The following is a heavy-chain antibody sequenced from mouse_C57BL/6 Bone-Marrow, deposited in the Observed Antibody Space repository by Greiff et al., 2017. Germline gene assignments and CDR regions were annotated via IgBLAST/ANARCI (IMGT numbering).Heavy chain of an antibody. V-gene: IGHV1-64*01. CDR1: GYTFTSYW. D-gene: IGHD1-1*02. Sequence: VQLQQPGAELVKPGASVKLSCKASGYTFTSYWMHWVKQRPGQGLEWIGMIHPNSGSTNYNEKFKSKATLTVDKSSSTAYMQLSSLTAEDSAVYYWASPGGRSWFAYWGQGTLVTVSA. CDR2: IHPNSGST. J-gene: IGHJ3*01. CDR3: ASPGGRSWFAY.